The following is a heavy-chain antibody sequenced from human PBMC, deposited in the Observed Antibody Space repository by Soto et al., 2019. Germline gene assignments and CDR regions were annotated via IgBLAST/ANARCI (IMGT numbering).Heavy chain of an antibody. CDR3: ARRLTVSKHDYGDYYYYMDV. V-gene: IGHV1-18*01. J-gene: IGHJ6*03. Sequence: ASVKVSCKASGYTFTSYGISWVRQAPGQGLEWMGWISAYNGNTNYAQKLQGRVTMTTDTSTSTAYMELRSLRSDDTAAYYCARRLTVSKHDYGDYYYYMDVWGKGTTVTVSS. CDR2: ISAYNGNT. CDR1: GYTFTSYG. D-gene: IGHD4-17*01.